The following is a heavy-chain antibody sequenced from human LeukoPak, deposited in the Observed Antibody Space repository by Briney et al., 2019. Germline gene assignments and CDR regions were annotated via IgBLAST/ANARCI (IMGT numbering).Heavy chain of an antibody. D-gene: IGHD5/OR15-5a*01. V-gene: IGHV3-15*01. Sequence: GGSLRLSCAASGFTFSNSWMSWVRQAPGKGLEWVGRIKNKTDGETTDYAAPVRGRFSISRDDSKTTLYLQMNSLKTEDTAVYYCTTAGQVYGYCIGTDCHAGYWGQGALVTVSS. J-gene: IGHJ4*02. CDR1: GFTFSNSW. CDR3: TTAGQVYGYCIGTDCHAGY. CDR2: IKNKTDGETT.